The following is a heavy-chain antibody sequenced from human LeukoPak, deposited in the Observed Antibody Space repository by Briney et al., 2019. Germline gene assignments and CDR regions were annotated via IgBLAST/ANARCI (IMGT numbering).Heavy chain of an antibody. V-gene: IGHV3-30*18. CDR1: GFTFSNYW. D-gene: IGHD3-10*01. CDR2: IKQDGSNK. Sequence: GGSLRLSCAASGFTFSNYWMNWVRQAPGKGLEWVANIKQDGSNKYYADSVKGRFTISRDNSKNTLYLQMNSLRAEDTAVYYCAKDFYGSGSFYYYYYMDVWGKGTTVTISS. CDR3: AKDFYGSGSFYYYYYMDV. J-gene: IGHJ6*03.